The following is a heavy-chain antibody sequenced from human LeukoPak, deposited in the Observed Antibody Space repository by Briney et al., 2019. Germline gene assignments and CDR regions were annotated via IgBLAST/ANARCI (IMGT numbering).Heavy chain of an antibody. CDR3: TTVAG. CDR1: GFTFSNAW. V-gene: IGHV3-15*01. Sequence: GGSLRLSCAASGFTFSNAWMSWVRQAPGKGLEWVGCIKSKTDGGTTDYAAPVKGRFTISRDDSKNTLYLQMNSLKTEDTAVYYCTTVAGWGQGTMVTVSS. J-gene: IGHJ3*01. CDR2: IKSKTDGGTT.